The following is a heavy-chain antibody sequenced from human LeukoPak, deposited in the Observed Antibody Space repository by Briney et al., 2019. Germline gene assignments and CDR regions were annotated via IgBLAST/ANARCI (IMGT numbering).Heavy chain of an antibody. Sequence: GGSLRLSCAASGFTFSSYSMNWVRQAPGKGLEWVSSISSSSSYIYYADSVKGRFTISRDNAKNSLYLQMNSLRAEDTAVYYCARTTYYYDSSGYYPGYWGQGTLVTVSS. J-gene: IGHJ4*02. V-gene: IGHV3-21*01. CDR2: ISSSSSYI. CDR1: GFTFSSYS. D-gene: IGHD3-22*01. CDR3: ARTTYYYDSSGYYPGY.